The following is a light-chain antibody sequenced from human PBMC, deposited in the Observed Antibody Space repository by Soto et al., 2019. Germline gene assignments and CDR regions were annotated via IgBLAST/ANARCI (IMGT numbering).Light chain of an antibody. V-gene: IGLV2-14*01. J-gene: IGLJ1*01. CDR1: SSDVGGYNY. Sequence: QSVLAQPASVSGSPGQSITISCTGTSSDVGGYNYVSWYQQHPGKAPKLMIYEVSNRPSGVSNRFSGSKSGNTASLTISGLQAEDEADYYCSFNASSTTRVFATAIQVTVL. CDR2: EVS. CDR3: SFNASSTTRV.